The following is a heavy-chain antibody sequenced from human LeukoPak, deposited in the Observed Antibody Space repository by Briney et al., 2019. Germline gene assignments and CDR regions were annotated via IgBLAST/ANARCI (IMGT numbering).Heavy chain of an antibody. CDR3: ARQGATSGFYGMDA. V-gene: IGHV3-15*01. D-gene: IGHD1-26*01. CDR1: GFTFSNAW. CDR2: IKSKSEGATS. J-gene: IGHJ6*02. Sequence: GGSLRLSCAASGFTFSNAWMNWVRQAPGKGLEWVGLIKSKSEGATSDYAAPVKGRFTISRDDSKNTLYLQTNSLKAEDTAAYYCARQGATSGFYGMDAWGQGTTVTVSS.